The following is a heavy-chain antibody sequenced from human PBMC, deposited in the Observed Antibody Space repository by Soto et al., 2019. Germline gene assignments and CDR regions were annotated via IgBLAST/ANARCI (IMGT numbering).Heavy chain of an antibody. CDR1: GFTFSNYY. D-gene: IGHD6-19*01. V-gene: IGHV3-7*01. J-gene: IGHJ6*02. CDR3: ARDDSAVAGTPPYYYYYYGMDV. CDR2: VNEDGSEK. Sequence: PGGSLRLSCAASGFTFSNYYMSWVRQAQGKGLEWVANVNEDGSEKYYVDSVKGRFTVSRDNAKNSLYLQMNSLRAEDTAVYYCARDDSAVAGTPPYYYYYYGMDVWGQGTTVTVSS.